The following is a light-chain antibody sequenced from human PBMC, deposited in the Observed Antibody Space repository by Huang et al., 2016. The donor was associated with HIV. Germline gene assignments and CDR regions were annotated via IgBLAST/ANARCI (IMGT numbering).Light chain of an antibody. V-gene: IGKV1-39*01. Sequence: DIQMTQSPSSLSASVGDRVTISCRASQSISTYLNWYQQKPGKAPKLLIFSSSTLETGDPARFSGGGSGTDFTLTINTLQPYDFAVYYCQQSFNTPLTFGGGTNVEIK. CDR3: QQSFNTPLT. CDR1: QSISTY. CDR2: SSS. J-gene: IGKJ4*01.